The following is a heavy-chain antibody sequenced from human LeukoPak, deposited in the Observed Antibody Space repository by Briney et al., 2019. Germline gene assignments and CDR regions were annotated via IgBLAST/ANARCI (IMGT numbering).Heavy chain of an antibody. J-gene: IGHJ6*03. V-gene: IGHV3-23*01. CDR1: GFTFSSYG. Sequence: GGSLRLSCAASGFTFSSYGMHWVRQAPGKGLEWVSAISGSGGSTYYADSVKGRFTISRNNSKNTLYLQMNSLRAEDTAVYYCAKAPSESVVAARYYYMDVWGKGTTVTVSS. D-gene: IGHD2-15*01. CDR2: ISGSGGST. CDR3: AKAPSESVVAARYYYMDV.